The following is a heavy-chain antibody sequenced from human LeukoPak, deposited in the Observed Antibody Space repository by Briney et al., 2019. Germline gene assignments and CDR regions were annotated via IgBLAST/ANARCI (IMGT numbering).Heavy chain of an antibody. CDR1: GYIFTGYY. J-gene: IGHJ5*02. CDR3: ARVGGGSSTWYGWFDP. D-gene: IGHD6-13*01. Sequence: ASVKVSCKASGYIFTGYYIHWVRQAPGQGLEWMGWISPNSGGTNYAQKFQGRVTMTRDTSMSTAYMDVRSLRSDDTAIYYCARVGGGSSTWYGWFDPWGQGTLVTVSS. CDR2: ISPNSGGT. V-gene: IGHV1-2*02.